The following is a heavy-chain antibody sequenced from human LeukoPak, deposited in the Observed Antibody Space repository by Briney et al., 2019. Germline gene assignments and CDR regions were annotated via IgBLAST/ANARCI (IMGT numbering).Heavy chain of an antibody. D-gene: IGHD6-19*01. CDR2: IIPMFDTP. CDR3: ARNGGSGWSYYYYMDV. Sequence: SVKVPCKASGGTFSSYAISWVRQTPGQGPEWMGDIIPMFDTPTYAQKFQGRVTMTADKSTGTAYMELSSLKSEDTAVYYCARNGGSGWSYYYYMDVWGKGTTVTVSS. J-gene: IGHJ6*03. CDR1: GGTFSSYA. V-gene: IGHV1-69*06.